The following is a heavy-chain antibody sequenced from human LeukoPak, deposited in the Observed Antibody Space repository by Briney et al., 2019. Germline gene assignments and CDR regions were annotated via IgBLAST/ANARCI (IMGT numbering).Heavy chain of an antibody. V-gene: IGHV3-23*01. CDR1: GFTFSSYT. CDR3: ARDPSGSGWSLSD. CDR2: INGGGGNT. Sequence: GGSLRLSCAASGFTFSSYTMTWVRQAPGKGLEWVSAINGGGGNTYYTNSVKGRFTISRDNSKNTVCLQMNSLRVEDTAVYYCARDPSGSGWSLSDWGQGTPVTVSS. D-gene: IGHD6-19*01. J-gene: IGHJ4*02.